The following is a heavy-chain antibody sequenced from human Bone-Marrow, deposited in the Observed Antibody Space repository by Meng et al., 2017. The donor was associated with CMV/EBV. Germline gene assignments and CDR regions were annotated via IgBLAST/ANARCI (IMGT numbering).Heavy chain of an antibody. CDR2: TYYRSKWYN. CDR3: AICFRGSVDY. D-gene: IGHD3-10*02. Sequence: SCAISGDTVSSNSATWNWIRQSPSRGLEWLGRTYYRSKWYNDYAVSVKSRITINPDTSKNQFSLQLNSVTPDDTGVYYCAICFRGSVDYWGQGTLVTVSS. V-gene: IGHV6-1*01. CDR1: GDTVSSNSAT. J-gene: IGHJ4*02.